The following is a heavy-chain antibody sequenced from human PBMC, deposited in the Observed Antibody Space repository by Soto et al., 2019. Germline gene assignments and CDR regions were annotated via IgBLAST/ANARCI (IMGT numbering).Heavy chain of an antibody. CDR2: IYYSGST. CDR1: GGSISSYY. CDR3: ASNNKVGGYYKWFDP. J-gene: IGHJ5*02. Sequence: PSETLSLTCTVSGGSISSYYWSWIRQPPGKGLEWIGYIYYSGSTNYNPSLKSRVTISVDTSKNQFSLKLSSVTAADTAVYYCASNNKVGGYYKWFDPWGQGTLVTVSS. V-gene: IGHV4-59*01. D-gene: IGHD1-26*01.